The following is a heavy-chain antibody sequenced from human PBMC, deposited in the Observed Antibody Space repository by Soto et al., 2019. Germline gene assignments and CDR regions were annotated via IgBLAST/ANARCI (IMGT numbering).Heavy chain of an antibody. CDR1: GYTFTSYY. CDR3: AMSYDYGDPRRKFRMDV. V-gene: IGHV1-46*01. Sequence: ASVKGSCKASGYTFTSYYMHWVRQAPGQGPEWLGIINPSGGSTSYAQKFQSRVTMTRDTSTSTVYMELSSLRSEDTAVYYCAMSYDYGDPRRKFRMDVRGQGTTVTVPS. J-gene: IGHJ6*02. CDR2: INPSGGST. D-gene: IGHD4-17*01.